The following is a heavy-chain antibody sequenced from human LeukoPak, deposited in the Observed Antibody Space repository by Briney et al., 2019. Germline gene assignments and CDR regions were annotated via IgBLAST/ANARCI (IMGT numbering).Heavy chain of an antibody. D-gene: IGHD3-22*01. CDR1: GFTFSSYA. V-gene: IGHV3-30*04. J-gene: IGHJ4*02. Sequence: PGGSLRLSCAASGFTFSSYAMHWVRQPPGKGLEWVTMISYDGSTKYYTDSVKGRFTISRDNSKDTLYLQMNSLRPEDTAVYYCAKAFYSSGNSFLIDYWGQGTLVTVSS. CDR2: ISYDGSTK. CDR3: AKAFYSSGNSFLIDY.